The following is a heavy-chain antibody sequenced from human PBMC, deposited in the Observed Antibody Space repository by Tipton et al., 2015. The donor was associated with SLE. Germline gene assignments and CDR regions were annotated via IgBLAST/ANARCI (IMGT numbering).Heavy chain of an antibody. CDR3: TTDPNWNYDAFDI. D-gene: IGHD1-7*01. Sequence: SLRLSCAASGFTFSNAWMSWVRQAPGKGLEWVGRIKSKTDGGTTDYAAPVKGRFTIPRDDSKNTLYLQMNSLKTEDTAVYYCTTDPNWNYDAFDIWGQGTMVTVSS. J-gene: IGHJ3*02. CDR2: IKSKTDGGTT. CDR1: GFTFSNAW. V-gene: IGHV3-15*01.